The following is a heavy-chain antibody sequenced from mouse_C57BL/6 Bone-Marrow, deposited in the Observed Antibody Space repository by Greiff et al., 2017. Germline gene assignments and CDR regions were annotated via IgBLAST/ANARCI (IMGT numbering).Heavy chain of an antibody. D-gene: IGHD2-4*01. Sequence: EVKVEESGGGLVQPGGSMKLSCVASGFTFSNYWMNWVRPSPEKGLEWVAQIRLKSDNYATHYAESVKGRFTISRDDSKSSVYLQMNNLRAEDTGIYYCTGGVDYETDWYFDVWGTGTTVTVSS. CDR3: TGGVDYETDWYFDV. CDR1: GFTFSNYW. V-gene: IGHV6-3*01. J-gene: IGHJ1*03. CDR2: IRLKSDNYAT.